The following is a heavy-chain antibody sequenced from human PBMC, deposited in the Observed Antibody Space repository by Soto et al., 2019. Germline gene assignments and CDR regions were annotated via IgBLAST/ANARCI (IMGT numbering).Heavy chain of an antibody. CDR1: GGSISSGGYY. J-gene: IGHJ6*02. CDR2: IYYSGST. CDR3: ARSTSSGSYYSDLYYYYGMDV. D-gene: IGHD3-10*01. Sequence: PSETLSLTCTVSGGSISSGGYYWSWIRQHPGKGLEWIGYIYYSGSTYYNPSLKSRVTISVDTSKNQFSLKLSSVTAADTVVYYCARSTSSGSYYSDLYYYYGMDVWGQGTTVTVSS. V-gene: IGHV4-31*03.